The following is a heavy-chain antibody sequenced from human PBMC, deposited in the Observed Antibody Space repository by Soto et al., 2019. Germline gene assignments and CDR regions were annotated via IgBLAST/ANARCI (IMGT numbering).Heavy chain of an antibody. V-gene: IGHV4-34*02. J-gene: IGHJ6*02. CDR3: AGGEITLLGGIDV. CDR1: GGSFRGYY. Sequence: QVQLQQSGAGLLKPSETLSLNCTVSGGSFRGYYWGWVRQPPGKGLEWIGEINHSGTSNYHPSLKSRVTISGATFKNQFSPTVKSVTPGDTAVYFWAGGEITLLGGIDVWGQGTTVTVSS. CDR2: INHSGTS. D-gene: IGHD3-16*01.